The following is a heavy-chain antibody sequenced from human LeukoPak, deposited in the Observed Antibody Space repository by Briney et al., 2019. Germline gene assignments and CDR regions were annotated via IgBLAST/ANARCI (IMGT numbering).Heavy chain of an antibody. J-gene: IGHJ4*02. CDR2: IYHSGST. CDR1: GGSLSTYY. D-gene: IGHD1-14*01. Sequence: PSETLSLTCTVSGGSLSTYYWSWIRQPPGKGLEWLGFIYHSGSTTYNPSLRSRVTISLDTSKNQISLNLSSVTAADTAVYYCARAPGGNPTTHYFDSWGQGTLVTVSS. CDR3: ARAPGGNPTTHYFDS. V-gene: IGHV4-59*01.